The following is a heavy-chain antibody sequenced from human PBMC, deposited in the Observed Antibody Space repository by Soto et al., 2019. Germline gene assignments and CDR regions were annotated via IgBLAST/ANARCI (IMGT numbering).Heavy chain of an antibody. CDR3: ARDCSSTSCYGGFDY. J-gene: IGHJ4*02. CDR2: ISSSSSYI. V-gene: IGHV3-21*01. Sequence: GGSLRLSCAASGFTFSSYSMNWVRQAPGKGLEWVSSISSSSSYIYYADSVKGRFTISRDNAKNSLYLQMNSLRAEDTAVYYCARDCSSTSCYGGFDYWGQGTLVTVSS. D-gene: IGHD2-2*01. CDR1: GFTFSSYS.